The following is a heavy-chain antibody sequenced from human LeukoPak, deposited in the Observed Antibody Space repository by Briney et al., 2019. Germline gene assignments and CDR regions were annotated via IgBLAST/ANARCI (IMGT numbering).Heavy chain of an antibody. D-gene: IGHD3-22*01. V-gene: IGHV1-8*01. CDR3: AREASVYDSSGYYDAFDI. Sequence: GASVKVSCKASGYTFTSYDINWVRQATGQGLEWMGWMNPNSGNTGYAQKFQGRVTMTRNTSISTAYMELSSLGSEDTAVYYCAREASVYDSSGYYDAFDIWGQGTMVTVSS. J-gene: IGHJ3*02. CDR1: GYTFTSYD. CDR2: MNPNSGNT.